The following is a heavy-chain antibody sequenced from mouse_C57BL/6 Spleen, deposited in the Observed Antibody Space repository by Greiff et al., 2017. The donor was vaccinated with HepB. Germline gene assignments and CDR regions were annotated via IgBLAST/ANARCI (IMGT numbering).Heavy chain of an antibody. CDR1: GYTFTDYE. CDR3: TRGDRKDY. D-gene: IGHD3-3*01. CDR2: IDPETGGT. V-gene: IGHV1-15*01. Sequence: LQESGAELVRPGASVTLSCKASGYTFTDYEMHWVKQTPVHGLEWIGAIDPETGGTAYNQKFKGKAILTADKSSSTAYMELRSLTSEDSAVYYCTRGDRKDYWGQGTTLTVSS. J-gene: IGHJ2*01.